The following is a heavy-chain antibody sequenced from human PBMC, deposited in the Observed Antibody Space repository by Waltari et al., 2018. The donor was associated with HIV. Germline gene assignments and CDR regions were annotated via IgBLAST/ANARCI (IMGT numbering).Heavy chain of an antibody. Sequence: QVQLQESGPGLVKPSETLSLTCAVSGYSISSGFYWAWSRQPPGEGLVWIGNVYPSGATTYNPSLESRVSISLDTSANKFSLKLTSVTAADTAVYYCARYGSGTSFEYWGQGARVTVSS. CDR1: GYSISSGFY. J-gene: IGHJ4*02. V-gene: IGHV4-38-2*01. CDR2: VYPSGAT. CDR3: ARYGSGTSFEY. D-gene: IGHD3-10*01.